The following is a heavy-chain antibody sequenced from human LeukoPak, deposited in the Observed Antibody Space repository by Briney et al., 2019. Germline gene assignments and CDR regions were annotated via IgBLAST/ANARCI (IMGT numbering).Heavy chain of an antibody. CDR1: GGSISSYY. D-gene: IGHD3-3*01. Sequence: SETLSLTCTVSGGSISSYYWSWIRQPPGKGLEWIGYIYYSGSTNYNPSLKSRVTISVDTSKNQFSLKLSSVTAADTAVYYCARLHSNPIYDFWSGYLPDYYYYMDVWGKGTTVTVSS. CDR3: ARLHSNPIYDFWSGYLPDYYYYMDV. V-gene: IGHV4-59*01. J-gene: IGHJ6*03. CDR2: IYYSGST.